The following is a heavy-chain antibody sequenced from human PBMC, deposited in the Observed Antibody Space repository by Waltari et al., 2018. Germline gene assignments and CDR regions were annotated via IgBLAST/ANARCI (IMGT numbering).Heavy chain of an antibody. Sequence: QVQLQESGPGLVKPSETLSLTCAVSGYSISSGYYWGWIRQPPGKGLEWIGSIYHSGSTYYNPSLKSRVTISVDTSKNQFSLKLSSVTAADTAVYYCARDGEGSSVYYYYGMDVWGQGTTVTVSS. CDR3: ARDGEGSSVYYYYGMDV. CDR1: GYSISSGYY. D-gene: IGHD6-13*01. J-gene: IGHJ6*02. CDR2: IYHSGST. V-gene: IGHV4-38-2*02.